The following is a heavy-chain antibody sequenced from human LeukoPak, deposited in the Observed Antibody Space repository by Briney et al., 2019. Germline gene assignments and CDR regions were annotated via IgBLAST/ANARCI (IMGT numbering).Heavy chain of an antibody. D-gene: IGHD1-26*01. J-gene: IGHJ4*02. CDR2: INHSGST. V-gene: IGHV4-34*01. Sequence: SETLSLTCAVYGGSFSGYYWSWIRQPPGKGLEWIGEINHSGSTNYNPSLKSRVTISVDTSKNQLSLKLSSVTAADTAVYYCARHGWELSSVRIDYWGQGTLVTVSS. CDR3: ARHGWELSSVRIDY. CDR1: GGSFSGYY.